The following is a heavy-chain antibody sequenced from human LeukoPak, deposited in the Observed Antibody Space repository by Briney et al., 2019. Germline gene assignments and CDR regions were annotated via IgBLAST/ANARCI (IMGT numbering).Heavy chain of an antibody. Sequence: PGGSLSLSCAAPEFTFSSYEMNGVPQAQGKGLVWVSRINSDGSRTGYADSVKGRFTISRDNAKNTLYLQMNSLRTEDTAIYYCARELPREVTLDYWGQGTLVTVSS. CDR3: ARELPREVTLDY. V-gene: IGHV3-74*01. CDR2: INSDGSRT. D-gene: IGHD2-21*02. J-gene: IGHJ4*02. CDR1: EFTFSSYE.